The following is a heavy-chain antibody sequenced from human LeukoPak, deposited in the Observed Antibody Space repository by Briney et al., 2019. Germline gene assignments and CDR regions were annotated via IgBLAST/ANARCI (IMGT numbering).Heavy chain of an antibody. J-gene: IGHJ4*02. CDR3: AKDRTWGLDY. CDR1: GFTFSSYA. D-gene: IGHD7-27*01. V-gene: IGHV3-23*01. CDR2: ISGSGGNT. Sequence: GGSLRLSCAASGFTFSSYALSWVRQAPGKGLEWVSAISGSGGNTYYADSVKGRFTISRDNSKNTLYLQMNSLRAEDTALYYCAKDRTWGLDYWGQGTLVTVSS.